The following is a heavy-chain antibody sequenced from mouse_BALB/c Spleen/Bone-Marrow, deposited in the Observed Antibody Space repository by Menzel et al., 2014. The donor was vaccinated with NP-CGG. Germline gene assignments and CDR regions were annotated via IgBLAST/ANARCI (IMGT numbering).Heavy chain of an antibody. V-gene: IGHV1-69*01. D-gene: IGHD2-4*01. J-gene: IGHJ4*01. CDR2: IDTSDSYT. CDR1: GYTFTDNW. Sequence: QVQLQQPGAELGMPGASVKMSCKASGYTFTDNWIYWVKQRPGQGLEWIGAIDTSDSYTNYNQKFMGKASLTVDASSSTAYMLVSSLTSDDSAVYYCARGGHDFSLDYWGQGTSVTVSS. CDR3: ARGGHDFSLDY.